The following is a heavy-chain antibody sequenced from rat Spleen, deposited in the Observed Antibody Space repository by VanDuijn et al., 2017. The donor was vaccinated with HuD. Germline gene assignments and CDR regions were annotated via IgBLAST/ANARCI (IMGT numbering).Heavy chain of an antibody. V-gene: IGHV5-29*01. CDR3: TRHRLYFDDGSYYHSRVMDA. Sequence: EVQLAESGGGLVQPGGSMKLSCAASGFTFSNYDMAWVRQAPTKGLEWVASISYDGLVPYYRDSVKGRCTISRDNSESTLYLQMDSLRSEDTANYYCTRHRLYFDDGSYYHSRVMDAWGQGASVTVSS. CDR2: ISYDGLVP. D-gene: IGHD1-12*02. CDR1: GFTFSNYD. J-gene: IGHJ4*01.